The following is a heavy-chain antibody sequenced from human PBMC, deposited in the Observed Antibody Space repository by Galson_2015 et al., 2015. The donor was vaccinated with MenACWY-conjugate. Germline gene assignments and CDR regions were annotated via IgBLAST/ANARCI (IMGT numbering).Heavy chain of an antibody. D-gene: IGHD1-26*01. CDR2: ISAYNGNT. Sequence: CKASGYTFTSSGISWVRQAPGQGLAWMGWISAYNGNTNYAQSLQGRVTMTTDTFTNTTYMELRSLRSDDTAVYYCARQSHPTNPFDSWGQGPLGTVSS. V-gene: IGHV1-18*01. CDR1: GYTFTSSG. J-gene: IGHJ4*02. CDR3: ARQSHPTNPFDS.